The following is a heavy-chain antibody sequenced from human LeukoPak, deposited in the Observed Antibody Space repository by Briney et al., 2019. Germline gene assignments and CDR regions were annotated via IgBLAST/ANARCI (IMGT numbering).Heavy chain of an antibody. CDR2: MNPNSGNT. CDR1: GYTFTSYD. J-gene: IGHJ4*02. V-gene: IGHV1-8*01. CDR3: ARGRSQVKIAVAGTGRYYFDY. D-gene: IGHD6-19*01. Sequence: ASVKVSCKASGYTFTSYDINWVRQATGQGLEWMGWMNPNSGNTGYAQKFQGRVTMARNTSISTAYMELSSLRSEDTAVYYCARGRSQVKIAVAGTGRYYFDYWGQGTLVTVSS.